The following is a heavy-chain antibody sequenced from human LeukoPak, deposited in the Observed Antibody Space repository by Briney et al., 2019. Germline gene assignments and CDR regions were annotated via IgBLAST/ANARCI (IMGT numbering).Heavy chain of an antibody. D-gene: IGHD6-13*01. CDR1: GFTFSSYA. J-gene: IGHJ4*02. Sequence: GGSLRLSCAASGFTFSSYAMSWVRQAPGKGLEWVSAISGSGASTYYVDSVKGRFTISRDNSKNTLFLQMNSLRAEDTAVYYCAKRGSVGTLGHFDYWGQGTLVTVSS. V-gene: IGHV3-23*01. CDR2: ISGSGAST. CDR3: AKRGSVGTLGHFDY.